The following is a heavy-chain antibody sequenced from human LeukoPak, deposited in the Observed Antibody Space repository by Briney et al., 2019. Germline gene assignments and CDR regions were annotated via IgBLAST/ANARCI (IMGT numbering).Heavy chain of an antibody. Sequence: GESLKISCKGSGYSFTSYWIGWVRQMPGKGLEWMGIIYPGDSDTRYSPSLQGQVTISADKSISTAYLQWSSLKASDTAMYYCARRLHGRAYYYDSSGSYYFDYWGQGTLVTVSS. J-gene: IGHJ4*02. V-gene: IGHV5-51*01. CDR3: ARRLHGRAYYYDSSGSYYFDY. CDR1: GYSFTSYW. D-gene: IGHD3-22*01. CDR2: IYPGDSDT.